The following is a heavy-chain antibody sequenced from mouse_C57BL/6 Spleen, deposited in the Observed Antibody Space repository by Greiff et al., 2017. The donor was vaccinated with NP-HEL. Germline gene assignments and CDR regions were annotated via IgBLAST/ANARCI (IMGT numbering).Heavy chain of an antibody. CDR3: DRCYSYGSRRDALDY. CDR1: GFSLTSYG. J-gene: IGHJ4*01. Sequence: QVQLQQSGPGLVQPSQCLSITCTASGFSLTSYGVHWVRQSPGKGLEWLGVVWSSCSTGYNEAFMYRLSISKDNSNSQVFFEMNHLQGEDTAVYDCDRCYSYGSRRDALDYWGQGTSVTVSS. D-gene: IGHD1-1*01. V-gene: IGHV2-2*01. CDR2: VWSSCST.